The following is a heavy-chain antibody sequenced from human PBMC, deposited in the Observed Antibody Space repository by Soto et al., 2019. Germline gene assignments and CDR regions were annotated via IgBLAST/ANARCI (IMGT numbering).Heavy chain of an antibody. D-gene: IGHD3-3*01. V-gene: IGHV1-69*13. CDR1: GGTFSSYA. CDR3: ARAPNQGWLKWSGPFDY. J-gene: IGHJ4*02. CDR2: IIPIFGTA. Sequence: GASVKVSCKASGGTFSSYASSWGRQAPGQGLEWMGGIIPIFGTANYAQKFQGRVTITADESTSTAYMELSSLRSEDTAVYYCARAPNQGWLKWSGPFDYWGQGTLVTVSS.